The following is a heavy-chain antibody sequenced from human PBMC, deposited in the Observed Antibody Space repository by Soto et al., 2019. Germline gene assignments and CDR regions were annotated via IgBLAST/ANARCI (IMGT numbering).Heavy chain of an antibody. CDR1: GYNFTRYG. CDR2: VSAYNGNT. V-gene: IGHV1-18*01. D-gene: IGHD2-2*01. CDR3: ARAHIVVVPAAKYNWFDP. Sequence: QVQLVQSGAEVKEAGASVKVSCKASGYNFTRYGISWVRQAPGQGLQWMGWVSAYNGNTNYAQKLQGRVTMTTDTSTSTAYMELRSLRSDDTAVYYCARAHIVVVPAAKYNWFDPWGQGTLVTVSS. J-gene: IGHJ5*02.